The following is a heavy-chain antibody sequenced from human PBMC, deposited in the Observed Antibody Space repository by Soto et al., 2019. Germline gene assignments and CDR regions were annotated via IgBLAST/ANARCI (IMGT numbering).Heavy chain of an antibody. D-gene: IGHD6-25*01. Sequence: EVQLVESGGGLVKPGGSLRLSCAASGFTFSSYSMNWVRQAPGKGLVWVSSISSSSSYIYYADSVKGRFTISRDNAKNSLYLQMNSLRAEDTAVYYCARMGSQRYYYYGMDVWGQGTTVTVSS. CDR1: GFTFSSYS. J-gene: IGHJ6*02. CDR3: ARMGSQRYYYYGMDV. CDR2: ISSSSSYI. V-gene: IGHV3-21*01.